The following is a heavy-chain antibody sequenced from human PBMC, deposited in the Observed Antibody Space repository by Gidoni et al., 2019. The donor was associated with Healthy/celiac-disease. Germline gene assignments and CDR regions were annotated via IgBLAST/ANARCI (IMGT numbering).Heavy chain of an antibody. V-gene: IGHV4-34*01. CDR3: ARLTPPWPHMVHRDY. Sequence: QVQLQQWGAGLLKPSETLSLTCAVYGGSFSGYYWSWIRQPPGKGLEWIGEINHSGSTNYNPSLKSRVTISVDTSKNQFSLKLSSVTAADTAVYYCARLTPPWPHMVHRDYWGQGTLVTVSS. D-gene: IGHD3-10*01. CDR2: INHSGST. CDR1: GGSFSGYY. J-gene: IGHJ4*02.